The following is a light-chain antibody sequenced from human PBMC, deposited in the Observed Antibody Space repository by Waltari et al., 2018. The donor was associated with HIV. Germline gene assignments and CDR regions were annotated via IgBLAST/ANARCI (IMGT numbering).Light chain of an antibody. CDR3: ASWDDALSSWL. Sequence: QSGLSQPPSTSRPPGQRVGISCSWASSNVGKNYVSWFQQLPGAAPRLLIYRNDRRPSGVPDRVAAAKSGTSASLVISGLRSDDEADYFCASWDDALSSWLFGGGTKLTVL. CDR1: SSNVGKNY. J-gene: IGLJ6*01. CDR2: RND. V-gene: IGLV1-47*01.